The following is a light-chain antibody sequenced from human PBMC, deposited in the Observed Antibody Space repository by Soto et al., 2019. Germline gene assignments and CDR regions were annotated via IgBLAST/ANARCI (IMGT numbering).Light chain of an antibody. V-gene: IGKV1-5*03. CDR3: QPYKGYSEA. CDR2: KAS. J-gene: IGKJ1*01. CDR1: QTISSG. Sequence: DIQMTQSPSSLSASVGDRVTITCRSSQTISSGLAWYQQKPGKAPKLLIYKASTLKSGVPSRFSGSGSGTEFTLTMCSLQPYAFATYYCQPYKGYSEAFHQGAKVDIK.